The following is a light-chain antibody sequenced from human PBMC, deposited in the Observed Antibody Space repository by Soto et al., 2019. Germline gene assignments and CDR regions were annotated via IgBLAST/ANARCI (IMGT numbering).Light chain of an antibody. J-gene: IGLJ7*01. V-gene: IGLV2-14*03. CDR1: SSDVGDYNY. Sequence: QSVLTQPASVSGSPGQSITISCTGTSSDVGDYNYVSWYRHHPGEAPKLMIYDVSKRPSGVSNRFSGSRSGNTASLTISGLQAEDEADYYCSSYSSSSTPVVFGGGTQLTVL. CDR3: SSYSSSSTPVV. CDR2: DVS.